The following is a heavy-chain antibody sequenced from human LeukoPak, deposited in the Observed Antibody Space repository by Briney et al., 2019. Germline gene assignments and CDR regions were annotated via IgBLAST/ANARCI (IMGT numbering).Heavy chain of an antibody. J-gene: IGHJ3*02. CDR3: ARDQKSSSWPLHDAFDI. V-gene: IGHV1-18*01. D-gene: IGHD6-13*01. CDR2: ISAYNGNT. CDR1: GYTFTSYG. Sequence: ASVKVSCKASGYTFTSYGISWVRQAPGQGLEWMGWISAYNGNTNYAQKLQGRVTMTTDTSTSTAYMELRSLRSDDTAVYYCARDQKSSSWPLHDAFDIWGQGTMVTVSS.